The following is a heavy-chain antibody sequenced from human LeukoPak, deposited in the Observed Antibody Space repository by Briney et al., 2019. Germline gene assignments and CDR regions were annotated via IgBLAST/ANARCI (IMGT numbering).Heavy chain of an antibody. D-gene: IGHD6-19*01. J-gene: IGHJ4*02. Sequence: GGSLRLSCAASGFTFSSYWMSWVRQAPGKGLEWVANIKQDGSERNYVDSVKGRFTISRDNAKNSLYLHMNSLRAEDTAVYYCARDGRGIAVDWGQGTLVTVSS. V-gene: IGHV3-7*01. CDR3: ARDGRGIAVD. CDR1: GFTFSSYW. CDR2: IKQDGSER.